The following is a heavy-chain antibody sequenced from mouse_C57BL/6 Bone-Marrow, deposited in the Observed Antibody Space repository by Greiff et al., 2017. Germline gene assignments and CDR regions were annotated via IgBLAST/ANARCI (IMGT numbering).Heavy chain of an antibody. CDR1: GYTFTSYW. CDR2: INPSNGGT. CDR3: ARWGTPYYYARDY. J-gene: IGHJ4*01. Sequence: VQLQQPGTELVKPGASVKLSCKASGYTFTSYWMHWVKQRPGQGLEWIGNINPSNGGTTYNEKFKSKATLTVDKSSSTAYMQLSSLTSEDSAVYYCARWGTPYYYARDYWGQGTTVTVSS. D-gene: IGHD3-3*01. V-gene: IGHV1-53*01.